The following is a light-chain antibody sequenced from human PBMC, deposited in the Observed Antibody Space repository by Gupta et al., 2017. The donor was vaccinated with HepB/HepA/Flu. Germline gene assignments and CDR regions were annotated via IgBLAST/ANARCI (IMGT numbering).Light chain of an antibody. Sequence: YEMTHPPSVSVSPGQTAIITCSGDKLGDKYACWYQQKPGQSPVLVIYQDSKRPSGIPERFSGSNSGNTATLTISGTQAMDEADDYCQACDSSTVVFGGGTKLTVL. V-gene: IGLV3-1*01. CDR3: QACDSSTVV. CDR2: QDS. J-gene: IGLJ2*01. CDR1: KLGDKY.